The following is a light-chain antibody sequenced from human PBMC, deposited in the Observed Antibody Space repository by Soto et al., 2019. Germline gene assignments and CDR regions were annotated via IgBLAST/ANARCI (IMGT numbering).Light chain of an antibody. V-gene: IGKV3-20*01. J-gene: IGKJ1*01. CDR3: QQYGSSPWT. CDR2: GAS. Sequence: EIGLTQSPGTLSLSPGERATRACRASQSVSSSYLAWYQQKPGQAPRLLIYGASSRATGIPDRFSGSGSGTDFTLTISRLEPEDFAVYYCQQYGSSPWTFGQGTKVEIK. CDR1: QSVSSSY.